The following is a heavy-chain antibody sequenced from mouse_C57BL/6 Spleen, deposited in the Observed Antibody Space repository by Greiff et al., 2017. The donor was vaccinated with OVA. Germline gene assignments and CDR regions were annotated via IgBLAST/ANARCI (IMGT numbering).Heavy chain of an antibody. Sequence: QVQLQQPGAELVKPGASVKLSCKASGYTFTSYWMHWVKQRPGQGLEWIGMIHPNSGSTNYNEKFTSKATLTVDKSSSTAYMQLSSLTSEDSAVYYGAREGDYDSAWFAYWGQGTLVTVSA. CDR3: AREGDYDSAWFAY. J-gene: IGHJ3*01. CDR2: IHPNSGST. V-gene: IGHV1-64*01. CDR1: GYTFTSYW. D-gene: IGHD2-4*01.